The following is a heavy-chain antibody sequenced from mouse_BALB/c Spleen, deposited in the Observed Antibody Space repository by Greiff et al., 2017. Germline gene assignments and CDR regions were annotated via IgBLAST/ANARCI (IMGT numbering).Heavy chain of an antibody. CDR3: ANDGDVDY. J-gene: IGHJ2*01. CDR2: IDPANGNT. CDR1: GFNIQASY. Sequence: EVQLLQSGAELVQPGASVQLSCTASGFNIQASYMHWVKPRPEQGLEWIGRIDPANGNTQYAPTFQGKATITADTSSNTAYLQLSSLTSEDTAVYYGANDGDVDYWGQGTTLTVSA. D-gene: IGHD1-2*01. V-gene: IGHV14-3*02.